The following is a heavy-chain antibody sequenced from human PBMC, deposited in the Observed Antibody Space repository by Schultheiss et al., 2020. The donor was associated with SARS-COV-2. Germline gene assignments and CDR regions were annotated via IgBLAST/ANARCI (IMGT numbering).Heavy chain of an antibody. CDR3: ARGDRAATWGSYYYYGMDV. D-gene: IGHD2-15*01. CDR1: GFTFRSYG. Sequence: GGSLRLSCAASGFTFRSYGMHWVRQAPGKGLEWVAVISYDGSNEYYADSVKGRFTISRDNSKNTLFLHINSLRAEDTAVYYCARGDRAATWGSYYYYGMDVWGQGTTVTVSS. CDR2: ISYDGSNE. J-gene: IGHJ6*02. V-gene: IGHV3-30*03.